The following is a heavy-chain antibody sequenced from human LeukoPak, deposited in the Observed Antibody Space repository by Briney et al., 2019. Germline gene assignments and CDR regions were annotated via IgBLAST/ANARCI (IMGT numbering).Heavy chain of an antibody. Sequence: PSETLSLTCTVSGGSISSSSYYWGWIRQPPGKGLEWIGSIYYSGSTYYNPSLKSRVTISVDTSKNQFSLRLSSVTAADTAVYYCASQSIAVATTAYIFDIWGQGPMVTVSS. J-gene: IGHJ3*02. V-gene: IGHV4-39*07. CDR3: ASQSIAVATTAYIFDI. D-gene: IGHD6-19*01. CDR2: IYYSGST. CDR1: GGSISSSSYY.